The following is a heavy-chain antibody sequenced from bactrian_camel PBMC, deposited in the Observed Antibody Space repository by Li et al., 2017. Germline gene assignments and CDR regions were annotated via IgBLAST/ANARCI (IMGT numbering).Heavy chain of an antibody. J-gene: IGHJ4*01. Sequence: DVQLVESGGDSVPAGGSLTLSCAVLGYPYSGYCMGWFRQAPGKEREGVAGIDSDGSTTYADSVKGRFTISKDNAQNILYLQMDSLKPEDTGMYYCAADRSHAYCRGTYCCDMSYWGQGTQVTVS. CDR1: GYPYSGYC. V-gene: IGHV3S10*01. D-gene: IGHD2*01. CDR2: IDSDGST. CDR3: AADRSHAYCRGTYCCDMSY.